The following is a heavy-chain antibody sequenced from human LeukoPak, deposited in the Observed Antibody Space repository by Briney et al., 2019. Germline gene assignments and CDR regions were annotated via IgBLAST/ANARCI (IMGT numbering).Heavy chain of an antibody. V-gene: IGHV3-66*01. D-gene: IGHD4-17*01. CDR1: GFTVSSNY. J-gene: IGHJ4*02. CDR2: IYSGGST. CDR3: ARVAHPTTVNDY. Sequence: GGSLRLSCAASGFTVSSNYMSWVRQAPGKGLEWVSVIYSGGSTYYADSVKGRFTISRDNSKNTLYLQMNSLRAEDTAVYYCARVAHPTTVNDYWGQGTLVTVSS.